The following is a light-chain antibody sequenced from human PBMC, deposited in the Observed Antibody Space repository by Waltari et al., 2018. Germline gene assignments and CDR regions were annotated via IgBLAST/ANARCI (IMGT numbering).Light chain of an antibody. Sequence: DIVMTQSPDSLAVSLGERATINCKSSQSVLYSSNNKNYLAWYQQKPGQPPKLLIYLASTREAGVPDRFSGSGSGTDFTLTISSLQAEDVAVYYCQQYYSTPQTFGPGTKVDIK. CDR2: LAS. CDR3: QQYYSTPQT. J-gene: IGKJ3*01. V-gene: IGKV4-1*01. CDR1: QSVLYSSNNKNY.